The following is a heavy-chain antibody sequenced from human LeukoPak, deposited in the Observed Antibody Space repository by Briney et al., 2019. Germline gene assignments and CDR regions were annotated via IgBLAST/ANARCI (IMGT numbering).Heavy chain of an antibody. CDR3: ARDTRVYPYYYYYMDV. Sequence: PGGSLRLSCAASGFTFSSYWMSWVRQAPGKGLEWVANIKQDGSEKYYVDSVKGRFTISRDNAKNSLYLQMNSLRAEDTAVYYCARDTRVYPYYYYYMDVWGKGTTVTISS. D-gene: IGHD3-10*01. CDR2: IKQDGSEK. J-gene: IGHJ6*03. CDR1: GFTFSSYW. V-gene: IGHV3-7*01.